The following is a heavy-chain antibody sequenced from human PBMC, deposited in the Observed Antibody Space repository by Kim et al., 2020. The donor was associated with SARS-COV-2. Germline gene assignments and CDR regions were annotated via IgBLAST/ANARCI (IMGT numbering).Heavy chain of an antibody. J-gene: IGHJ4*01. CDR2: IYSGGSSI. CDR3: AKNGRSSSWHPDF. D-gene: IGHD6-13*01. CDR1: GFTFNTYA. V-gene: IGHV3-23*03. Sequence: GGSLRLSCAASGFTFNTYAMTWVRQAPGKGLEWVSLIYSGGSSIYYADSVKGRFTISRDNSRNTLYLQMNSLTAEDTAVYYCAKNGRSSSWHPDFWSHGTLVTVSS.